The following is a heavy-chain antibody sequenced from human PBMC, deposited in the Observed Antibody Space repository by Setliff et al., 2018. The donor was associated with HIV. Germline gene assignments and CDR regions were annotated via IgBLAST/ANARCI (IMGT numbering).Heavy chain of an antibody. V-gene: IGHV4-4*07. Sequence: PSETLSLTCNVSIGSISSYYWNWIRQPAGTGLQWIGRISTSGSTNYNPSLENRLTMSLDTSKQQFSLRLSSVTAADTAIYYCARGGPSVPCTSVSCPPYYYMDVWGKGATVTVSS. CDR3: ARGGPSVPCTSVSCPPYYYMDV. J-gene: IGHJ6*03. D-gene: IGHD2-2*01. CDR2: ISTSGST. CDR1: IGSISSYY.